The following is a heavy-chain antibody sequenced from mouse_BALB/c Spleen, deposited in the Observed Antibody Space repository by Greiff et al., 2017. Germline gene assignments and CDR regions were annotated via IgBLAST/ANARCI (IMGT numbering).Heavy chain of an antibody. Sequence: QVQLKQSGPGLVQPSQSLSITCTVSGFSLTSYGVHWVRQSPGKGLEWLGVIWSGGSTDYNAAFISRLSISKDNSKSQVFFKMNSLQANDTAIYYCARAYYSHGGFAYWGQGTLVTVSA. D-gene: IGHD2-12*01. CDR2: IWSGGST. V-gene: IGHV2-2*02. CDR3: ARAYYSHGGFAY. J-gene: IGHJ3*01. CDR1: GFSLTSYG.